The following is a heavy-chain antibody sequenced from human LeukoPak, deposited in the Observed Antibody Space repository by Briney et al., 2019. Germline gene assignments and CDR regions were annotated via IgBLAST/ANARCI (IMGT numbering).Heavy chain of an antibody. J-gene: IGHJ4*02. CDR1: GYRFTSYW. D-gene: IGHD2-2*02. CDR3: AIAGDSSTNCYRCFGN. V-gene: IGHV5-51*01. CDR2: MYPGDSDT. Sequence: GEPLKISCQGSGYRFTSYWIGWLRQMPGKGLEWVAIMYPGDSDTRYNPSFQGQVTISVDKSISTAYLQWSSLQASDTAMYYCAIAGDSSTNCYRCFGNWGQGTRVTVSS.